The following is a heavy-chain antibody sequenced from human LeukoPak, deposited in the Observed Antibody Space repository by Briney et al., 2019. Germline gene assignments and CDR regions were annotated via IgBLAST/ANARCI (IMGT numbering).Heavy chain of an antibody. D-gene: IGHD6-19*01. CDR1: GGSISNYY. CDR2: IYSDGNT. CDR3: ARTPGITVAGRFFDY. Sequence: SETLSLTCTVSGGSISNYYWSWIRQPAGKGLEWIGRIYSDGNTDDNPSLKSRVAMSVDTSRNQSSLHLRFVTAADTALYYCARTPGITVAGRFFDYRGQGSLVTVSS. V-gene: IGHV4-4*07. J-gene: IGHJ4*02.